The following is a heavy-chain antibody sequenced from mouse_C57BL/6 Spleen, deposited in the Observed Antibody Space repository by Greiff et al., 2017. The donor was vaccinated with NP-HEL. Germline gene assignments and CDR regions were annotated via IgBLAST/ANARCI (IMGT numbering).Heavy chain of an antibody. CDR2: IDPSDSYT. J-gene: IGHJ1*03. Sequence: QVQLQQPGAELVKPGASVKLSCKASGYTFTSYWMQWVKQRPGQGLEWIGEIDPSDSYTNYNQKFKGKATLTVDTSSSTAYMQLSSLTSEDAAVYYCARGRTRYFDVWGTGTTVTVSS. CDR3: ARGRTRYFDV. V-gene: IGHV1-50*01. CDR1: GYTFTSYW.